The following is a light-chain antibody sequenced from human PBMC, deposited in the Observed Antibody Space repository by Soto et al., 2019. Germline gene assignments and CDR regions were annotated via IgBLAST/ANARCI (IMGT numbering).Light chain of an antibody. CDR1: SSDVGAYNY. CDR3: SSYTTSATLV. J-gene: IGLJ2*01. Sequence: QSVLTQPASVSGSPGQSITISCTGTSSDVGAYNYVSWYQQHPDKAPKLIIFEVNNRPSGVSNRFSGSKSGSTASLTISGLQAEDEADYYCSSYTTSATLVFGGGTKLTVL. CDR2: EVN. V-gene: IGLV2-14*01.